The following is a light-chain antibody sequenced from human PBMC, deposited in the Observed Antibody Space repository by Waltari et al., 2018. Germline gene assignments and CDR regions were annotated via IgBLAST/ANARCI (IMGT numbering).Light chain of an antibody. Sequence: EIVLTQSPGTLSLSPGERATLSCRASQSVSSSYLAWYQQKPGQAPRRLFYGASSRATGIPDRFSGSGSGTDFSLTISRLEPEDFAVYYCQQYGSSLFGPGTKVDIK. CDR2: GAS. J-gene: IGKJ3*01. CDR3: QQYGSSL. V-gene: IGKV3-20*01. CDR1: QSVSSSY.